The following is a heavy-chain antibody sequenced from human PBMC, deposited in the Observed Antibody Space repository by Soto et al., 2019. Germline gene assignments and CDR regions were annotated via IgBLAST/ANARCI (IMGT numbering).Heavy chain of an antibody. CDR3: AGDARFRRSDGMDV. CDR1: GGSISSGGYY. V-gene: IGHV4-31*03. Sequence: QVQLQESGPGLVKPSQTLSLTCTVSGGSISSGGYYWSWIRQHPGKGREWIGYIYYIGSTYYNQSLNPRVTIAVVTFKNQFTLKLSSVTAADTAVYYCAGDARFRRSDGMDVWGQGTTVTVSS. D-gene: IGHD3-3*01. CDR2: IYYIGST. J-gene: IGHJ6*02.